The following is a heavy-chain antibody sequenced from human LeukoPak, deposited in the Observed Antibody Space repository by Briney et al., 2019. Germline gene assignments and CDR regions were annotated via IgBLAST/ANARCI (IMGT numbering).Heavy chain of an antibody. J-gene: IGHJ4*02. D-gene: IGHD2-15*01. CDR1: GFTFGDYA. CDR2: IRSKAHGGTT. Sequence: GGSLTLSCTASGFTFGDYAMSWFRQAPGEGLEWVGFIRSKAHGGTTEYAASVKGRFTISRDDSKSIAYLQMDSLKTEDTAVYYCTRAGRYCSGGSCYSFYWGQGSLVPVSS. CDR3: TRAGRYCSGGSCYSFY. V-gene: IGHV3-49*03.